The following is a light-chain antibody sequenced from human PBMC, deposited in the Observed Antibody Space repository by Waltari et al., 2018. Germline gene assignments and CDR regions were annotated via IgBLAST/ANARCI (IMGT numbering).Light chain of an antibody. J-gene: IGLJ2*01. Sequence: QSVVTQPPSASGTPGQRVTISCSGSGSNVGRKSVHWYQQYPGTAPKVLIYRNNQRPSGVPDRFSGSKSGTSASLAISGLRSEDEADYYCAAWDDSLSGVVFGGGTKLTVL. CDR1: GSNVGRKS. V-gene: IGLV1-47*01. CDR3: AAWDDSLSGVV. CDR2: RNN.